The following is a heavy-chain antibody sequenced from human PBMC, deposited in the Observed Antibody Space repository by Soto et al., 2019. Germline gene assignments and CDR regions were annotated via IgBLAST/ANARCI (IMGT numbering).Heavy chain of an antibody. V-gene: IGHV1-69*06. CDR1: GGTFSSYA. J-gene: IGHJ5*02. CDR3: AREGRHDYGDTYNWFDH. D-gene: IGHD4-17*01. Sequence: QVQLVQSGAEVKKPGSSVKVSCKASGGTFSSYAISWVRQAPGQGREWMGVIIPIFGTANYAQKFQGRVTITADKSTSTAYMELSSLSSEDTAVYYCAREGRHDYGDTYNWFDHWGQGTLVTVSS. CDR2: IIPIFGTA.